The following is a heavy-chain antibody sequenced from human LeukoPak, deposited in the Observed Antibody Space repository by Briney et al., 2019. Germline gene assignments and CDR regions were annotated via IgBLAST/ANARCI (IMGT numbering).Heavy chain of an antibody. CDR2: IYYSGST. J-gene: IGHJ4*02. CDR3: ARHQPRRYCSSTSCCVSPYFDY. Sequence: SETLSLTCTVSGGSISSYYWSWIRQPPGKGLEWIGYIYYSGSTNYNPSLKSRVTISVDTSKNQFSLKLSSVTAADTAVYYCARHQPRRYCSSTSCCVSPYFDYWGQGTLVTVSS. D-gene: IGHD2-2*01. CDR1: GGSISSYY. V-gene: IGHV4-59*08.